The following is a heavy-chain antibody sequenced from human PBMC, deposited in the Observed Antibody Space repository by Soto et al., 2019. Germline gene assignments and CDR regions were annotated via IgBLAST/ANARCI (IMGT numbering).Heavy chain of an antibody. J-gene: IGHJ6*02. CDR1: GGSFSGYY. CDR3: ARGPLAVQSYGTDV. CDR2: INHSGST. D-gene: IGHD3-10*01. V-gene: IGHV4-34*01. Sequence: SETLSLTCAVYGGSFSGYYWSWIRQPPGKGLEWIGEINHSGSTNYNPSLKSRVTISVDTSKNQFSLKLSSVTAADTAVYYCARGPLAVQSYGTDVWGQGTTVTVSS.